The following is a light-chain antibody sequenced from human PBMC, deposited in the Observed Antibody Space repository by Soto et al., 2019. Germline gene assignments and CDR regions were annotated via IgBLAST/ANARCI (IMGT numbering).Light chain of an antibody. CDR1: QSVSSSY. V-gene: IGKV3-20*01. CDR2: GAF. CDR3: QQYGDSPAT. J-gene: IGKJ3*01. Sequence: EIVMTQSPATLSVSPGERATLSCRASQSVSSSYLAWYQQKPGQAPRLLIYGAFNRATGIPDRFSGSGSGTDFTLTFSRLEPEDFAVYYCQQYGDSPATFGPGTKVD.